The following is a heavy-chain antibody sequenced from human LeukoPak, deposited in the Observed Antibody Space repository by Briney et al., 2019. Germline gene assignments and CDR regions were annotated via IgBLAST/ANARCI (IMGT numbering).Heavy chain of an antibody. J-gene: IGHJ4*02. D-gene: IGHD5-12*01. CDR2: IIPIFGTA. Sequence: SVKVSCKASGGTFSSYAISWVRQAPGQGLEWMGGIIPIFGTANYAQKFQGRVTITADKSTSTAYMELSSLRSEDTAVCYCARGHGYSGYDWDYWGQGTLVTVSS. V-gene: IGHV1-69*06. CDR3: ARGHGYSGYDWDY. CDR1: GGTFSSYA.